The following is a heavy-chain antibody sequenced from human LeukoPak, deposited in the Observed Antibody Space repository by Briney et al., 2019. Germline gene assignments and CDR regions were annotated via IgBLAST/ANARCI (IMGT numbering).Heavy chain of an antibody. CDR1: GFTFSSAW. CDR3: TRRSSAAGRQYFDY. Sequence: GGSLRLSCAASGFTFSSAWMNWVRQAPGKGLEWVGRIKSETDGGTTDYAAPVKGTFTISRDESENTLYLQVNSLKTEDTAVYYCTRRSSAAGRQYFDYWGQGTLVTVSP. CDR2: IKSETDGGTT. D-gene: IGHD6-13*01. V-gene: IGHV3-15*07. J-gene: IGHJ4*02.